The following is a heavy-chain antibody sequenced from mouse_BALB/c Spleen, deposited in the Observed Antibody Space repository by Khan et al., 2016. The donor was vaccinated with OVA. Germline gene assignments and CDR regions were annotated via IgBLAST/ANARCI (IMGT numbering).Heavy chain of an antibody. D-gene: IGHD1-1*01. V-gene: IGHV1S137*01. CDR3: ARSYYGSNDAMDD. J-gene: IGHJ4*01. CDR1: GYTFTDYA. Sequence: QVQLQQSGPELVRPGVSVKISCQGSGYTFTDYAMPWVKQSHAKSLAWIGVISTYSGHTNYNQKFKGQATMTVDHSSSPAYMELDRLTSEDAAIYYCARSYYGSNDAMDDWGQGTSVTVSS. CDR2: ISTYSGHT.